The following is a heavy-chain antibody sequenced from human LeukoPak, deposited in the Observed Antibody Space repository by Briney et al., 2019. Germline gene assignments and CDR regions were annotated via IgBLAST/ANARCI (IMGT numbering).Heavy chain of an antibody. V-gene: IGHV1-69*05. CDR3: ARSYYDYVWGSYRPPFDP. Sequence: SVKVSCKASGGTFSSYAISWVRQAPGQGLGWMGGIIPIFGTANYAQKFQGRVTITTDESTSTAYMELSSLRSEDTAVYYCARSYYDYVWGSYRPPFDPWGQGTLVTVSS. CDR1: GGTFSSYA. J-gene: IGHJ5*02. D-gene: IGHD3-16*02. CDR2: IIPIFGTA.